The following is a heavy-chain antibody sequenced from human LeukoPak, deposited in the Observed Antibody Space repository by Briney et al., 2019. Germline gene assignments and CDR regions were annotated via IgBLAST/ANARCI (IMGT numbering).Heavy chain of an antibody. CDR1: GFTFSSYN. CDR2: ISSSSTYI. D-gene: IGHD3-3*01. J-gene: IGHJ4*02. Sequence: GGSLRLSCAASGFTFSSYNMNWFRKAPGKGLEGVSSISSSSTYIYYTDSVRGRFTISRDNAKNSLYLQMNSLRAEDTAVYWCARDYIAYDPLDYWGQGTLVTVSS. V-gene: IGHV3-21*01. CDR3: ARDYIAYDPLDY.